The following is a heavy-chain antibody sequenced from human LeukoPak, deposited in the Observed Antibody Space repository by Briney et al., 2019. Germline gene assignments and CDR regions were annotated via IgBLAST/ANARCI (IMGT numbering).Heavy chain of an antibody. V-gene: IGHV4-34*01. J-gene: IGHJ4*02. CDR1: GGSFSGYY. CDR3: ARAPKAATPELTFDY. Sequence: PSETLSLTCAVYGGSFSGYYWSWIRQPPGKGLEWIGEINHSGSTNYNPSLKSRVTISVDRSKNQFSLKLSSVTAADTAVYYCARAPKAATPELTFDYWGQGTLVTVSS. CDR2: INHSGST. D-gene: IGHD1-20*01.